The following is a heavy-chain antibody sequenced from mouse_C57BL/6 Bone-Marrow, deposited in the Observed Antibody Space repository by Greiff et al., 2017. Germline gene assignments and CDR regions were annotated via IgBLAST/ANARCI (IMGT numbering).Heavy chain of an antibody. Sequence: VKLVESGAELARPGASVKMSCKASGYTFTSYTMHWVKQRPGQGLEWIGYINPSSGYTKYNQKFKDKATLTADKSSSTAYMQLSSLTSEDSAVYYCARCPPGYAMDYWCQGTSVTVSS. CDR1: GYTFTSYT. V-gene: IGHV1-4*01. J-gene: IGHJ4*01. CDR2: INPSSGYT. CDR3: ARCPPGYAMDY.